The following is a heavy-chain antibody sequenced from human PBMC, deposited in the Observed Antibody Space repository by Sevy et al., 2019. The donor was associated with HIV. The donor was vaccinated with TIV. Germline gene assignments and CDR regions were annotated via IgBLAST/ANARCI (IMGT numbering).Heavy chain of an antibody. V-gene: IGHV1-18*01. D-gene: IGHD1-1*01. CDR3: ARSTQTTGRRNWFDP. CDR2: ISTYNTVR. Sequence: ASVKVSCKASGYTFTTYGISWVRQAPGQGLEWMGWISTYNTVRNSAQKFHDRVTMTIDTSTSTAYMELRSLRSDDTAVYYSARSTQTTGRRNWFDPWGQGTLVTVSS. CDR1: GYTFTTYG. J-gene: IGHJ5*02.